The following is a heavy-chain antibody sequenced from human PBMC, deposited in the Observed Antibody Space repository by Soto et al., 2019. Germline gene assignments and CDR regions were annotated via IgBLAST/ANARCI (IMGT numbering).Heavy chain of an antibody. D-gene: IGHD5-18*01. CDR3: AKELPRRTSGYLLDY. Sequence: EVQLLESGGKLVQPGGSLTLSCAASGFTFSTYAMAWVRQAPGKGLEWVSGVSASGLNTDYADPVKGRFYISRDNSKNTVSLHLNSLRAEDTALYYLAKELPRRTSGYLLDYWGQGTPVTVSS. V-gene: IGHV3-23*01. J-gene: IGHJ4*02. CDR1: GFTFSTYA. CDR2: VSASGLNT.